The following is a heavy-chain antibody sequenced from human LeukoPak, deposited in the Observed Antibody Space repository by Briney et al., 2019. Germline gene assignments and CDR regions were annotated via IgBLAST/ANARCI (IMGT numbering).Heavy chain of an antibody. J-gene: IGHJ4*02. CDR1: GGSIRSGGYY. V-gene: IGHV4-31*02. CDR3: ASLWSGYYYYFDY. Sequence: PSETLSLTCTVSGGSIRSGGYYWSWIRQHPGKGLEWIGYIYYSGSTYYNPSLKSRVTISVDTSKNQFSLKLSSVTAADTAVYYCASLWSGYYYYFDYWGQGTLVTVSS. CDR2: IYYSGST. D-gene: IGHD3-3*01.